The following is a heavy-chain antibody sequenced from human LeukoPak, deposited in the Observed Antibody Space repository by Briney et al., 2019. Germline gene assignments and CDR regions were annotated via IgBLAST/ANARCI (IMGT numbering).Heavy chain of an antibody. Sequence: SETLSLTCAVYGGSFSGYYWSWIRQPPGKGLEWLGEINHSGSTNYNPSLKSRVTISVDTSKNQFSLKLSSVTAADTAVYYCAGGLGEAVAGRNYWGQGTLVTVSS. CDR3: AGGLGEAVAGRNY. V-gene: IGHV4-34*01. CDR1: GGSFSGYY. D-gene: IGHD6-19*01. J-gene: IGHJ4*02. CDR2: INHSGST.